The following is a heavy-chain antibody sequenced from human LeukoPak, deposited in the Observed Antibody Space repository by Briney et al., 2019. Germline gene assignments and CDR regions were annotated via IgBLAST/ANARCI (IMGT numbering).Heavy chain of an antibody. J-gene: IGHJ4*02. CDR2: ISGSGGST. D-gene: IGHD3-16*01. CDR1: GFTFGAYW. V-gene: IGHV3-23*01. Sequence: GGSLRLSCAASGFTFGAYWMSWVRQAPGKGLEWVSAISGSGGSTYYADSVKGRFTISRDNSKNTLYLQMNSLRAEDTAVYYCAKELYDYVWGSYSVPDYWGQGTLVTVSS. CDR3: AKELYDYVWGSYSVPDY.